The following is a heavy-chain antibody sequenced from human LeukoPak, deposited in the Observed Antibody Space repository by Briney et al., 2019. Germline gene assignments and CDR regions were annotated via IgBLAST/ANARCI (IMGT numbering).Heavy chain of an antibody. Sequence: GASVKVSCTASGYSFTSYGISWVRQAPGQGLEWMGWISAYNGNTNYAQKLQGRVTMTTDTSTSTAYMELRSLRSDDTAVYYCARDYPTRFGELSYGMDVWGQGTTVTVSS. CDR3: ARDYPTRFGELSYGMDV. V-gene: IGHV1-18*01. CDR2: ISAYNGNT. CDR1: GYSFTSYG. D-gene: IGHD3-10*01. J-gene: IGHJ6*02.